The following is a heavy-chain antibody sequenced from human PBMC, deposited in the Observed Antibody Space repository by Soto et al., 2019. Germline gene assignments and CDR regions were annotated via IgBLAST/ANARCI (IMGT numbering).Heavy chain of an antibody. CDR1: GFTFSSYA. CDR2: ISGSGGST. J-gene: IGHJ6*03. V-gene: IGHV3-23*01. CDR3: AKGGGDASSDSGYYYYMDV. D-gene: IGHD4-17*01. Sequence: GSLRLSCAASGFTFSSYAMSWVRQAPGKGLEWVSAISGSGGSTYYADSVKGRFTISRDNSKNTLYLQMNSLRAEDKAVYYCAKGGGDASSDSGYYYYMDVWGKGTTVTVSS.